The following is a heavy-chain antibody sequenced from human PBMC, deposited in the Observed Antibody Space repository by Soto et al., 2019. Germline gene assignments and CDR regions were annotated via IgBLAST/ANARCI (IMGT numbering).Heavy chain of an antibody. CDR3: ARGGEPLGYYGLDV. J-gene: IGHJ6*02. CDR1: WGSGRRGEYF. V-gene: IGHV4-61*08. CDR2: MYYKGVT. Sequence: LGTPFPPFSFSWGSGRRGEYFWDWVRGPPGGGMGWRGYMYYKGVTNYNPSLKSRVRMSVDTSKNEFSLELTSLTDADTAVYYCARGGEPLGYYGLDVWGQGTTVTVSS.